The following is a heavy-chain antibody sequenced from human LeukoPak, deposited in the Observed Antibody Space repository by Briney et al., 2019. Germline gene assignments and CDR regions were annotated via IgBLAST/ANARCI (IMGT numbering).Heavy chain of an antibody. CDR3: ARIVDYYDSSGYYSLINYYYYYYMDV. J-gene: IGHJ6*03. CDR1: GFTFDDYA. V-gene: IGHV3-9*01. Sequence: PGGSLRLSCAASGFTFDDYAMHWVRQAPGKGLEWVSGISWNSGSIGYADSVKGRFTISRDNAKNSLYLQMNSLRAEDTAAYYCARIVDYYDSSGYYSLINYYYYYYMDVWGKGTTVTISS. CDR2: ISWNSGSI. D-gene: IGHD3-22*01.